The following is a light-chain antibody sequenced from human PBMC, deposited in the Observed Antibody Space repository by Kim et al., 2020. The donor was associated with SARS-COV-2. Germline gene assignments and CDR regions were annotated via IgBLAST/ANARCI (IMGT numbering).Light chain of an antibody. CDR2: DAS. CDR3: QRRANWRPT. J-gene: IGKJ1*01. Sequence: EIVLTQSPATLSLSPGERATLSCRASQRLITYLAWYQQKPGQAPRLLIYDASHRATGIPARFGGSGSGTDFTLTISSLEPEDFAVYYCQRRANWRPTFGQGTKVDIK. V-gene: IGKV3-11*01. CDR1: QRLITY.